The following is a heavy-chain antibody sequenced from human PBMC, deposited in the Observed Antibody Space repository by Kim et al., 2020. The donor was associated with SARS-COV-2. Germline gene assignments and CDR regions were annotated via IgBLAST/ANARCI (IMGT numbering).Heavy chain of an antibody. Sequence: NYTPALKSRVTISVDTSKNPFSRKLSSVTAADTAVYYCASSGYDYYFDYWGQGTLVTVSS. D-gene: IGHD5-12*01. V-gene: IGHV4-4*09. J-gene: IGHJ4*02. CDR3: ASSGYDYYFDY.